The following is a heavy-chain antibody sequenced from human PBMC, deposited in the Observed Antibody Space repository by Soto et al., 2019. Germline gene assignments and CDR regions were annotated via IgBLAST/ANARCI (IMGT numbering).Heavy chain of an antibody. CDR1: GFTFSDSW. CDR3: ASLGRHG. CDR2: IKQDGSEK. J-gene: IGHJ6*02. D-gene: IGHD3-16*01. Sequence: GGSLRLSCAASGFTFSDSWMDWVRQAPGRGPEWVANIKQDGSEKNYVDSVKGRFTISRDNAKNSLYLQMNSLRAEDTAVYYCASLGRHGWGQGTTVTVSS. V-gene: IGHV3-7*01.